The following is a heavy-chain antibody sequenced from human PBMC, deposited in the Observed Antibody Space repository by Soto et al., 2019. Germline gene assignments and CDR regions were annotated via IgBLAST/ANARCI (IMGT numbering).Heavy chain of an antibody. D-gene: IGHD2-2*01. Sequence: EFQLVESGGGLVEPGESLRLSCAASGFTFSRYYMNWVRQAPGKGLEWVSSISTTSTYTHYADSLKGRFTISRDNAKKLLYLQMDSLRAEDTAAYYCARDDGLSSTNVKAFDIWGQGTKVTVSS. V-gene: IGHV3-21*01. J-gene: IGHJ3*02. CDR3: ARDDGLSSTNVKAFDI. CDR2: ISTTSTYT. CDR1: GFTFSRYY.